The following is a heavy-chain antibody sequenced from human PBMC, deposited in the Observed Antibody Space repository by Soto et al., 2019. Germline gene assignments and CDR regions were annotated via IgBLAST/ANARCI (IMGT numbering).Heavy chain of an antibody. CDR2: IYYSGSI. J-gene: IGHJ6*02. CDR1: GGSISSSSYY. CDR3: ARIVRRTGYYGMDV. Sequence: QLQLQESGPGLVKPSETLSLTCTVSGGSISSSSYYWGWIRQPPGKGLEWIGSIYYSGSIYYNPSLKSRVTISVDTSKNQFSLKLSSVTAADTAVYYCARIVRRTGYYGMDVWGQGTTVTVSS. D-gene: IGHD3-10*01. V-gene: IGHV4-39*01.